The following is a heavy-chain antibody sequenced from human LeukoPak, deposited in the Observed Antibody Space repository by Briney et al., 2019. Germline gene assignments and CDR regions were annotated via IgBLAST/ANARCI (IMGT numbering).Heavy chain of an antibody. V-gene: IGHV4-31*03. CDR2: IYYSGST. D-gene: IGHD5-24*01. J-gene: IGHJ4*02. Sequence: PSETLSLTCTVSGGSISSGGYYWSWIRQHPGKGLEWIVYIYYSGSTYYNPSLKSRVTISVDTSKNQFSLKLSSVTAADTAVYYCARSVEMATIQTFDYWGQGTLVTVSS. CDR3: ARSVEMATIQTFDY. CDR1: GGSISSGGYY.